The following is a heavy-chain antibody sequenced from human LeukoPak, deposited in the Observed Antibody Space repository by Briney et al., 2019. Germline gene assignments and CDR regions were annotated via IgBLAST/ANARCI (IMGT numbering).Heavy chain of an antibody. J-gene: IGHJ3*02. CDR3: ARAGIWDYDDSSGYHNAAFDI. V-gene: IGHV1-2*02. CDR2: INPNGGGT. D-gene: IGHD3-22*01. CDR1: GYTFTGYY. Sequence: ASVKVSCKASGYTFTGYYLHWVRQAPGQGLEWMGWINPNGGGTNFAQKFQGRVTVTRDTSISTAYMELSTLRSDDTAVYYCARAGIWDYDDSSGYHNAAFDIWGLGTMVTVSS.